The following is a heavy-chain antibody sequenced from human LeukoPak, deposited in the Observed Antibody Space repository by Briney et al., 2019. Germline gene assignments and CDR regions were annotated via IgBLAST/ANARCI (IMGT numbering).Heavy chain of an antibody. CDR2: INHSGST. D-gene: IGHD3-10*01. CDR3: ARDHRLDYSLDYYYYGMDV. V-gene: IGHV4-34*01. Sequence: SSETLSLTCAVYGGSFSGYYWSWIRQPPGKGLEWIGEINHSGSTNYNPSLKSRVTISVGTSKNQFSLKLSSVTAADTAVYYCARDHRLDYSLDYYYYGMDVWGQGTTVTVSS. CDR1: GGSFSGYY. J-gene: IGHJ6*02.